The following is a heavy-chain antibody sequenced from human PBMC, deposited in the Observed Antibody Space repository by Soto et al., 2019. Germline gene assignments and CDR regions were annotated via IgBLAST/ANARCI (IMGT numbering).Heavy chain of an antibody. J-gene: IGHJ6*02. CDR1: GGSVSSSSYS. CDR3: ARLNGYCISTNCHGYYGMDV. D-gene: IGHD2-2*03. CDR2: IYSSENT. Sequence: SETLSLTCTVSGGSVSSSSYSWGWIRQSPGKGLEWIGTIYSSENTYYNPSLMSRVTISVDTSKNEFSLKLSSVTAADTAVYYCARLNGYCISTNCHGYYGMDVWAQGTTVTVSS. V-gene: IGHV4-39*01.